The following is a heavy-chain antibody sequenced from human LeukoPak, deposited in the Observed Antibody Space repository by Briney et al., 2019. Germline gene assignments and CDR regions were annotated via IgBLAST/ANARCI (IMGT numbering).Heavy chain of an antibody. V-gene: IGHV3-48*02. J-gene: IGHJ6*02. D-gene: IGHD3-9*01. CDR3: ARDSSYYDILTGYQPQDV. CDR1: GFTFSSYS. Sequence: GGSLRLSCAASGFTFSSYSMNWVRQAPGKGLEWVSYISSSSSTIYYADSVKGRFTISRDNAKNSLYMQMNSLRDEDTAVYYCARDSSYYDILTGYQPQDVWGQGTTVTVSS. CDR2: ISSSSSTI.